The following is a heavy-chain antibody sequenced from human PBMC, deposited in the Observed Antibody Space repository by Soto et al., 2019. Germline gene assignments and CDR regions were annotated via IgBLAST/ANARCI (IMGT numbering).Heavy chain of an antibody. V-gene: IGHV1-18*01. CDR3: ARVDPRGVAVVRDY. CDR1: GNTFASHG. D-gene: IGHD3-10*01. J-gene: IGHJ4*02. CDR2: ISGVTGQT. Sequence: QVQLVQSGPEVKKPGASVKVSCKASGNTFASHGFSWVRQAPGQGLEWMGWISGVTGQTNYALKFQGRVTLTTDTSTSTAYMALRSLRSADTAVYFCARVDPRGVAVVRDYWGQGTLVTVSS.